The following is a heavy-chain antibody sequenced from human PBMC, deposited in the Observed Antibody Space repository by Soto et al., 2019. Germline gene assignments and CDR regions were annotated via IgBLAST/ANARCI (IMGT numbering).Heavy chain of an antibody. CDR1: GFTFSHYW. J-gene: IGHJ1*01. Sequence: EVQLVESGGGLVQPGGSLRLSCAASGFTFSHYWMSWVRQAPGKGLEWVATIDQDGSEKYYVDSVKGRFTVSRDDAKNSLYLQMNSLRAGDTAVYYCARTRYTAGSWTGYAEYFQHWGQGTLVTVSS. D-gene: IGHD2-15*01. CDR3: ARTRYTAGSWTGYAEYFQH. V-gene: IGHV3-7*01. CDR2: IDQDGSEK.